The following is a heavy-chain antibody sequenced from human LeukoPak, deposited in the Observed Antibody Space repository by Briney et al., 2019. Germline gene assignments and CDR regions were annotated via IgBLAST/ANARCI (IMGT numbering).Heavy chain of an antibody. V-gene: IGHV3-23*01. CDR3: AKGRTTTVRFLIDY. J-gene: IGHJ4*02. D-gene: IGHD4-17*01. Sequence: PGGSLRLSCAASGFTFSDYYMSWVRQAPGKGLEWVSAIGGSGGSTYYADSVKGRFTISRDNSKNTLYLQMNSLRAEDTAVYYCAKGRTTTVRFLIDYWGQGTLVTVSS. CDR1: GFTFSDYY. CDR2: IGGSGGST.